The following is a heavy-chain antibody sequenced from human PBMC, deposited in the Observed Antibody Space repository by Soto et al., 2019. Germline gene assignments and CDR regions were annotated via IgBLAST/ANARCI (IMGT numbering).Heavy chain of an antibody. V-gene: IGHV1-69*13. Sequence: SVKVSCKASGGTFSSYAISWVRQAPGQGLEWMGGIIPIFGTANYAQKFQGRVTITADESTSTAYMELSSLRSEDTAVYYCAREVHDSSGYPIDAFDIWGQGTMVTVSS. CDR2: IIPIFGTA. CDR3: AREVHDSSGYPIDAFDI. D-gene: IGHD3-22*01. J-gene: IGHJ3*02. CDR1: GGTFSSYA.